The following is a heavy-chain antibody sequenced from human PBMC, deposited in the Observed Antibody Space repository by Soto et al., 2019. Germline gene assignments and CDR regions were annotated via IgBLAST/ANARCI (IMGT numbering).Heavy chain of an antibody. CDR3: ARERMAMIALYGMDV. CDR2: IWYDGSNK. CDR1: GFTFSSYG. J-gene: IGHJ6*02. Sequence: QVQLVESGGGVVQPGRSLRLSCAASGFTFSSYGMHWVRQAPGKGLEWVAVIWYDGSNKYYADSVKGRFTISRDNSKNTLYLQMNSLRAEDTAVYYCARERMAMIALYGMDVWGQGTTVTVSS. D-gene: IGHD3-22*01. V-gene: IGHV3-33*01.